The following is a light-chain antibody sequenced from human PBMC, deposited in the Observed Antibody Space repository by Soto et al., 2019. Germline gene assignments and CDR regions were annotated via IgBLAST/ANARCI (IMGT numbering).Light chain of an antibody. CDR2: AAS. Sequence: IQMTQSPSSLSASAGDRVTITYRASQSISTSLNWFQQKPGQAPKLLIYAASTLQSGVSSRFSGDGSGTDFTLSISSLHPEDFATYYCQQTYNFPWTFGQGTKVEI. CDR3: QQTYNFPWT. CDR1: QSISTS. J-gene: IGKJ1*01. V-gene: IGKV1-39*01.